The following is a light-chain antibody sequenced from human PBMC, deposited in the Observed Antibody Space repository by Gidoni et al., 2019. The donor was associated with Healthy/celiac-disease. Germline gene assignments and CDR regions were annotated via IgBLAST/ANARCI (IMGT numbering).Light chain of an antibody. Sequence: ESVLTQSPGTLSLSPGERATLYCRASQSVSSSYLAWYQQKPGQAPRLLIYGASSRATGIPDRFSGSGSGTDFTLTISRLEPEDFAVYYCQQYGSSLWTFGQXTKVEIK. CDR1: QSVSSSY. CDR2: GAS. J-gene: IGKJ1*01. CDR3: QQYGSSLWT. V-gene: IGKV3-20*01.